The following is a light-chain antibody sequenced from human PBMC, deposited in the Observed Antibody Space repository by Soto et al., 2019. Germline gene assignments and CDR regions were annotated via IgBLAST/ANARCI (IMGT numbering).Light chain of an antibody. CDR1: SGHSSYA. CDR2: LNSDGSH. Sequence: QLVLTQSPSASASLGASVKLTCTLSSGHSSYAIAWHQQQPEKGPRYLMKLNSDGSHSKGDGIPDRFSGSSSGAERYLTISSLQSEDEAAYYCQTWGTGIYVVFGGGTQLTVL. CDR3: QTWGTGIYVV. J-gene: IGLJ2*01. V-gene: IGLV4-69*01.